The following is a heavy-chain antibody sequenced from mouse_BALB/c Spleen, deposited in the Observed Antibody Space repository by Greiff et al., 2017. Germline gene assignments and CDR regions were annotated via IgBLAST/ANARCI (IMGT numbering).Heavy chain of an antibody. J-gene: IGHJ4*01. CDR2: IYPGNSDT. V-gene: IGHV1-5*01. CDR1: GYSFTSYW. CDR3: TRRGTVVATAMDY. D-gene: IGHD1-1*01. Sequence: VQLKQSGTVLARPGASVKMSCKASGYSFTSYWMHWVKQRPGQGLEWIGAIYPGNSDTSYNQKFKGKAKLTAVTSASTAYMELSSLTNEDSAVYYCTRRGTVVATAMDYWGQGTSVTVSS.